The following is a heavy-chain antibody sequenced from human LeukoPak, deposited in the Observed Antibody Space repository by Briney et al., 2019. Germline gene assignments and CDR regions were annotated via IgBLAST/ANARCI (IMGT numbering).Heavy chain of an antibody. Sequence: GGSLRLSCAASGFTFSSYSMNWVRQAPGKGLEWVPSISSSSSYIYYADSVKGRFTISRDNAKNSLYLQMNSLRAEDTAVYYCARDVGRGYYYYGMDVWGKGTTVTVSS. D-gene: IGHD2-15*01. J-gene: IGHJ6*04. CDR3: ARDVGRGYYYYGMDV. V-gene: IGHV3-21*01. CDR1: GFTFSSYS. CDR2: ISSSSSYI.